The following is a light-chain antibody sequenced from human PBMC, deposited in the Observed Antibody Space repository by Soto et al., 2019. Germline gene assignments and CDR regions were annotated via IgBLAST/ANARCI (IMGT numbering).Light chain of an antibody. CDR1: SSNIGAGYD. CDR3: SSYAGRDTVV. J-gene: IGLJ1*01. CDR2: GNS. Sequence: QAVVTQPPSVSGAPGQRVTISCTGSSSNIGAGYDVHWYQQLPGTAPKLLIYGNSNRPSGVPDRFSGSKSGTSASLAITGLQAEDEADYYCSSYAGRDTVVFGSGTKVTVL. V-gene: IGLV1-40*01.